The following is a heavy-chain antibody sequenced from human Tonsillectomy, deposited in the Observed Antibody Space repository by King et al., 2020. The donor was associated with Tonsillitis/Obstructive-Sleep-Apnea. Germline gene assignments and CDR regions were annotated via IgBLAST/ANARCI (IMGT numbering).Heavy chain of an antibody. J-gene: IGHJ3*02. D-gene: IGHD2-2*01. Sequence: EVQLVESGGGLVQPGGSLRLSCAASGFTFSSYDMHWVRRATGKGLEWVSGIGSAGDTYYPGSVKGRFTISRENAKNSLYLQMNSLRAGDTAVYYCARGDCSSTSCYSRRNAFDIWGQGTMVTVSS. V-gene: IGHV3-13*04. CDR3: ARGDCSSTSCYSRRNAFDI. CDR1: GFTFSSYD. CDR2: IGSAGDT.